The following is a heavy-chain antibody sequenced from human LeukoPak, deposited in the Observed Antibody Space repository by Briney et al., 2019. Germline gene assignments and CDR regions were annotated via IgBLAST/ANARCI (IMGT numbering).Heavy chain of an antibody. Sequence: GASLRLSCAASGFTFSSYAMSWVRQAPGKGLEWVSAISGSGGSTYYADSVKGRFTISRDNSKNTLYLQMNSLRAEDTAVYYCARDEFYYYGSSGYPVDYWGQGTLVTVSS. D-gene: IGHD3-22*01. CDR3: ARDEFYYYGSSGYPVDY. J-gene: IGHJ4*02. V-gene: IGHV3-23*01. CDR1: GFTFSSYA. CDR2: ISGSGGST.